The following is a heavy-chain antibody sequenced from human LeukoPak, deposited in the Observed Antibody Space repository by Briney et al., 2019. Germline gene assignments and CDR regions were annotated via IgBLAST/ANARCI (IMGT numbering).Heavy chain of an antibody. V-gene: IGHV3-30*02. CDR1: GFTFSSYG. Sequence: GGSLRLSCAASGFTFSSYGMHWVRQAPGKGLEWVAFIRYDGSNKYYADSVKGRFTISRDNSKNTLYLQMNSLGAEDTAVYYCAREVRFLEWFNYYYYYMDVWGKGTTVTVSS. CDR3: AREVRFLEWFNYYYYYMDV. D-gene: IGHD3-3*01. CDR2: IRYDGSNK. J-gene: IGHJ6*03.